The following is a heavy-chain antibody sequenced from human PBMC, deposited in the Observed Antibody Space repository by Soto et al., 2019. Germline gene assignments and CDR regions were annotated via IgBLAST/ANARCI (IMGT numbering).Heavy chain of an antibody. Sequence: LRLSCAASGFTFSSYSMNWVRQAPGKGLEWVSSISSSSSYIYYADSVKGRFTISRDNAKNSLYLQMNSLRAEDTAVYYCARDLIVVVQAAQNGMDVWGQGTMVTVSS. D-gene: IGHD2-2*01. J-gene: IGHJ6*02. CDR2: ISSSSSYI. V-gene: IGHV3-21*01. CDR1: GFTFSSYS. CDR3: ARDLIVVVQAAQNGMDV.